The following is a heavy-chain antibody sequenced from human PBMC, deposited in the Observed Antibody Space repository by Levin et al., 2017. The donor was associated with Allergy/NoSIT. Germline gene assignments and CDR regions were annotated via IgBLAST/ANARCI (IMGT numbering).Heavy chain of an antibody. D-gene: IGHD4-23*01. CDR1: GFSLSTSGMC. Sequence: SGSGPTLVKPTQTLTLTCTFSGFSLSTSGMCVSWIRQPPGKALEWLALIDWDDDKYYSTSLKTRLTISKDTSKNQVVLTMTNMDPVDTATYYCARIIIARWYPRSEHTTDYYYGMDVWGQGTTVTVSS. CDR3: ARIIIARWYPRSEHTTDYYYGMDV. CDR2: IDWDDDK. J-gene: IGHJ6*02. V-gene: IGHV2-70*01.